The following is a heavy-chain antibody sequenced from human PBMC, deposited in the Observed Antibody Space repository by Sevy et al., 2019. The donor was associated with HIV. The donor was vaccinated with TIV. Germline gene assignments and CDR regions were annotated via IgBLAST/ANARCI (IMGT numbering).Heavy chain of an antibody. Sequence: QLGAPLRLSCAASGFTFRSYGMHWVRQAPGKGLEWVAVISNDGGNQYYADSVKGRFTISRDNSKNTVYLQMNSLRAEDTAVYYCAKDVSDGYNYFLDFWGQGALVTVSS. J-gene: IGHJ4*02. CDR1: GFTFRSYG. CDR3: AKDVSDGYNYFLDF. CDR2: ISNDGGNQ. D-gene: IGHD5-12*01. V-gene: IGHV3-30*18.